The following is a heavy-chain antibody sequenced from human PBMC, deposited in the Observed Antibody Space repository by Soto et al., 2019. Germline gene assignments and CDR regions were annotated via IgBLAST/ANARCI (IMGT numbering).Heavy chain of an antibody. J-gene: IGHJ1*01. D-gene: IGHD2-15*01. Sequence: QVQLQQWGAGLLKPSETLSLTCAVYGGSFSGYYWSWIRQPPGKGLEWIGEINHSGSTNYNPSLKSQSTISLDTPKNQSSLKLSSVTAADTAVYYCARGPLLLSGYCSGGSCYSIYFQHWGQGTLVTVSS. V-gene: IGHV4-34*01. CDR2: INHSGST. CDR1: GGSFSGYY. CDR3: ARGPLLLSGYCSGGSCYSIYFQH.